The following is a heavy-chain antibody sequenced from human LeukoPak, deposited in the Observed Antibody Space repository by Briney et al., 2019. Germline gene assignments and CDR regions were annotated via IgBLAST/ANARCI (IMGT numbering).Heavy chain of an antibody. CDR2: ISAYNGNT. Sequence: ASVKVSCKASGYTFTSYDISWVRQAPGQGLEWMGWISAYNGNTNYAQKLQGRVTMSTDTSTSTGYMELRSLRSDDTAVYYCARVSAFWSEFDPWGQGTLVTVSS. CDR1: GYTFTSYD. J-gene: IGHJ5*02. V-gene: IGHV1-18*01. D-gene: IGHD3-3*01. CDR3: ARVSAFWSEFDP.